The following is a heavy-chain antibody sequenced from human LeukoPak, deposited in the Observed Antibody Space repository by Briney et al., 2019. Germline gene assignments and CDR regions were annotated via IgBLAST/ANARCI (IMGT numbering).Heavy chain of an antibody. CDR3: ARDPGTMIRGAFDI. J-gene: IGHJ3*02. V-gene: IGHV3-30-3*01. D-gene: IGHD3-22*01. Sequence: GGSLRLSCAASGFTFSSYAMHWVRQAPGKGLEWVAVISYDGSNKYYADSVKGRFTIFRDNSKNTLYLQMNSLRAEDTAVYYCARDPGTMIRGAFDIWGQGTMVTVSS. CDR2: ISYDGSNK. CDR1: GFTFSSYA.